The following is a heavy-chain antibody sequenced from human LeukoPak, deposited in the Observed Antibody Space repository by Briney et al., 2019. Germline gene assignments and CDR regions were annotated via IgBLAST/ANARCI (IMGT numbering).Heavy chain of an antibody. CDR2: ISAGGGGS. CDR3: AKEAVRKFDFDY. CDR1: GFILSNYA. Sequence: GGSLRLTCAASGFILSNYAMSWVRQAPGKGLEWVSSISAGGGGSYYADSVKGRFTISRDNSKNTLYLQMNSLRAEDTAVYYCAKEAVRKFDFDYWGQGTLVTVSS. D-gene: IGHD1-14*01. J-gene: IGHJ4*02. V-gene: IGHV3-23*01.